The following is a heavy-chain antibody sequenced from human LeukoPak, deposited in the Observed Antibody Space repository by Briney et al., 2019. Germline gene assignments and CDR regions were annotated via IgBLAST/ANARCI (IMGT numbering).Heavy chain of an antibody. Sequence: GASVKVSCKASGGTFSSYAISWVRQAPGQGLEWMGGIIPIFGTANYAQKFQGRVTITTDESTSTAYMELSSLRSEDTAVYYCAREADCSSTSCQYDYYYYYIDVWGKGTTVTVSS. CDR2: IIPIFGTA. CDR1: GGTFSSYA. CDR3: AREADCSSTSCQYDYYYYYIDV. V-gene: IGHV1-69*05. J-gene: IGHJ6*03. D-gene: IGHD2-2*01.